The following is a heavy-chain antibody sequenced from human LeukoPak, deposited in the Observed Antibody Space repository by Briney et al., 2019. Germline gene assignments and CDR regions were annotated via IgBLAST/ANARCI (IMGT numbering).Heavy chain of an antibody. Sequence: GGSLRLSCAASGFTFSDYYMSWIRQAPGKGLEWVSYISSSSSYTNYADSVKGRFTVSRDNAKNSLYLQMNSLRAEDTAVYYCARGNGGSYLFDYWGQGTLVTVSS. CDR2: ISSSSSYT. J-gene: IGHJ4*02. CDR1: GFTFSDYY. D-gene: IGHD1-26*01. CDR3: ARGNGGSYLFDY. V-gene: IGHV3-11*05.